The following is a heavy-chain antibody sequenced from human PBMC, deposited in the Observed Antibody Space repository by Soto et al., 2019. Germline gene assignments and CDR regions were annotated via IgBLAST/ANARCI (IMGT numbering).Heavy chain of an antibody. V-gene: IGHV5-10-1*01. J-gene: IGHJ6*02. CDR2: IDPSDSYT. CDR1: GYSFTSYW. Sequence: GESLKISCKGSGYSFTSYWISWVRQMPGKGLEWMGRIDPSDSYTNYSPSFQGHVTTSADKSISTAYLQWSSLKASDTAMYYCARRPYYDSSGFFIDGMDVWGQGTTVTVSS. D-gene: IGHD3-22*01. CDR3: ARRPYYDSSGFFIDGMDV.